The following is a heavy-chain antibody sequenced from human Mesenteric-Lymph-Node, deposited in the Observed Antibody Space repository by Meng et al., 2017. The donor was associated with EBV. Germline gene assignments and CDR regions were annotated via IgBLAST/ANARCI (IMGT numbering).Heavy chain of an antibody. Sequence: VQHTQPCPGLVKPSQTPHITCAISGDSVASPGAAWNWIRQSPSRGLEWLGRTYYRSKWYNEYAVSVKGRIAIKPDTSKNQFFLQLNSVTPEDTAVYYCARDYGTSRPFEYWGQRILVTVPS. CDR3: ARDYGTSRPFEY. CDR1: GDSVASPGAA. D-gene: IGHD1/OR15-1a*01. V-gene: IGHV6-1*01. CDR2: TYYRSKWYN. J-gene: IGHJ4*02.